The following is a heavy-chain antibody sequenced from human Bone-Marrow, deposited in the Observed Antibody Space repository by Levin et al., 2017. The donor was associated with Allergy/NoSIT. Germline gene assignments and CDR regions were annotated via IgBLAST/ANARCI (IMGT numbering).Heavy chain of an antibody. D-gene: IGHD2-2*01. V-gene: IGHV3-21*01. CDR2: ISSSSSYI. J-gene: IGHJ4*02. CDR3: ASNTPRSTGYYFDY. Sequence: LSLTCAASGFTFSSYSMNWVRQAPGKGLEWVSSISSSSSYIYYADSVKGRFTISRDNAKNSLYLQMNSLRAEDTAVYYCASNTPRSTGYYFDYWGQGTLVTVSS. CDR1: GFTFSSYS.